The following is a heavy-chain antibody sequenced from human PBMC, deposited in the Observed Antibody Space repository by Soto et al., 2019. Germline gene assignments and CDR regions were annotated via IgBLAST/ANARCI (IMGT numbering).Heavy chain of an antibody. CDR2: IYSGGST. Sequence: EVQLVESGGGLIQPGGSLRLSCAASGFTVSSNYMSWVRQAPGKGLEWVSVIYSGGSTYYADSVKGRFTISRDNSKNTLYLQMNSLRAEDTAVYYCAKDSLVDTAMVSWYFDYWGQGTLVTVSS. V-gene: IGHV3-53*01. CDR1: GFTVSSNY. CDR3: AKDSLVDTAMVSWYFDY. D-gene: IGHD5-18*01. J-gene: IGHJ4*02.